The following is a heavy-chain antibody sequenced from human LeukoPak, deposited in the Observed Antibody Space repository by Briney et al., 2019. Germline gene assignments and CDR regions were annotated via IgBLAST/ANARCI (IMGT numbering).Heavy chain of an antibody. CDR2: INPDGSRT. V-gene: IGHV3-74*01. Sequence: PGGSLRPSCAASGFTFSSYWMHWVRQAPGKGLVWVSRINPDGSRTDYADSVAGRFTISRDNAKNTLYLQMNSLRAEDTAVYYCAKSLYYYDSSGYGFFDYWGQGTLVTVSS. CDR3: AKSLYYYDSSGYGFFDY. CDR1: GFTFSSYW. J-gene: IGHJ4*02. D-gene: IGHD3-22*01.